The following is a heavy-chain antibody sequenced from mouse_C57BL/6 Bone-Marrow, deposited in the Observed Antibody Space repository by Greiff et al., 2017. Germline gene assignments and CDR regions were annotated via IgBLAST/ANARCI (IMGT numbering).Heavy chain of an antibody. CDR2: INPNYGTT. CDR3: AKCYDYDYAMDY. V-gene: IGHV1-39*01. CDR1: GYSFTDYN. Sequence: VQLQQSGPELVKPGASVKISCKASGYSFTDYNMNWVKQRNGKSLEWIGVINPNYGTTSYNQKFKGKATLTVDQSSSTAYMQLNRLTSEDTAVYYGAKCYDYDYAMDYWGQGTSVTVSS. D-gene: IGHD2-4*01. J-gene: IGHJ4*01.